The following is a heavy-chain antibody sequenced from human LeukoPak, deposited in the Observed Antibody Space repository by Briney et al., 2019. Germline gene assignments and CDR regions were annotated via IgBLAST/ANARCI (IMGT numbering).Heavy chain of an antibody. J-gene: IGHJ5*02. CDR1: GYSISSGYY. CDR3: TTDPASWFDP. V-gene: IGHV4-38-2*02. Sequence: SETLSLTCAVSGYSISSGYYWGWIRQPPGKGLEWIGSINHSGSTFYNPPLKSRVTISIDTSKNQFSLKLSSVTAADTAVYYCTTDPASWFDPWGQGTLVTVSS. CDR2: INHSGST.